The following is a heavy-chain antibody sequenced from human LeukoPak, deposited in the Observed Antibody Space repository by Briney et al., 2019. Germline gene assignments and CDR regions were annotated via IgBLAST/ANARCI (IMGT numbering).Heavy chain of an antibody. J-gene: IGHJ4*02. CDR2: IYSGDST. Sequence: GGSLRLSCAASGFTVSSNYMSWVRQAPGKGLEWVSVIYSGDSTYYADSVKGRFTISRDNSKNTVYLQMNSLRVEDTAVYHCARDREYGSGVFDYWGQGTLVTVSS. CDR1: GFTVSSNY. D-gene: IGHD3-10*01. V-gene: IGHV3-53*01. CDR3: ARDREYGSGVFDY.